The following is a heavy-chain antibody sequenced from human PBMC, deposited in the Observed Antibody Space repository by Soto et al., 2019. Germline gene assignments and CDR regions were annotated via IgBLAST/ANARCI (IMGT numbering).Heavy chain of an antibody. D-gene: IGHD3-10*01. CDR2: ISYDGSNK. CDR3: AKNPPITYYYGSGSRYGMDV. V-gene: IGHV3-30*18. J-gene: IGHJ6*02. CDR1: GFTFSSYG. Sequence: GGSLRLSCAASGFTFSSYGMHWVRQAPGKGLEWVAVISYDGSNKYYADSVKGRFTISRDNSKNTLYLKMNSLRAEDTAVYYCAKNPPITYYYGSGSRYGMDVWGQGTTVTVSS.